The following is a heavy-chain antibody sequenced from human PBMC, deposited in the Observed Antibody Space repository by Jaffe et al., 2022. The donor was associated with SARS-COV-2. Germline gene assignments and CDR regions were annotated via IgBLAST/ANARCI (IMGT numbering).Heavy chain of an antibody. J-gene: IGHJ3*01. D-gene: IGHD2-2*01. Sequence: QVQLVESGGGLVKPGGSLRLSCAASGFTFSDYYMSWIRQAPGKGLEWVSYISSSSSYTNYADSVKGRFTISRDNARNSLYLQMNSLRAEDTAVYYCARIRLPAAYDAFDLWGQGTMVTVSS. CDR2: ISSSSSYT. CDR3: ARIRLPAAYDAFDL. CDR1: GFTFSDYY. V-gene: IGHV3-11*06.